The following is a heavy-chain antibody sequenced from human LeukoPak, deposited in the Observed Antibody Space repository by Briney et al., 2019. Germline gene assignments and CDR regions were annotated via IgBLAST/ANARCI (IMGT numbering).Heavy chain of an antibody. CDR1: GGSISSSSYY. Sequence: SETLSLTCTVSGGSISSSSYYWGWIRQPPGKGLEWIGSIYYSGSTYYNPSLKSRVTISVDTSKNQFSLKLSSVTAADTAVYYCARGRLLLWFGESQDAFDIWGQGTMVTVSS. V-gene: IGHV4-39*01. CDR3: ARGRLLLWFGESQDAFDI. CDR2: IYYSGST. D-gene: IGHD3-10*01. J-gene: IGHJ3*02.